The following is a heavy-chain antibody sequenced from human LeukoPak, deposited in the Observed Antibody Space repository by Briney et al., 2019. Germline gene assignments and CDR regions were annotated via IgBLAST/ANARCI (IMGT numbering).Heavy chain of an antibody. J-gene: IGHJ3*02. D-gene: IGHD4-17*01. CDR3: ARDSGDYGDYPRLDI. CDR1: GGSISSGGYY. V-gene: IGHV4-31*03. Sequence: PSETLSLTCTVSGGSISSGGYYWSWIRQHPGKGLEWIGYIYYSGSTYYNPSLTSRVTISVDTSKNQFSLKLSSVTAADTAVYYCARDSGDYGDYPRLDIWGQGTMVTVSS. CDR2: IYYSGST.